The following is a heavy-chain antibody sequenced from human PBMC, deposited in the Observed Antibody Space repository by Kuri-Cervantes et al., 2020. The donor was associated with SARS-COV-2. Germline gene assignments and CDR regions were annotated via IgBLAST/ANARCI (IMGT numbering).Heavy chain of an antibody. CDR1: GGSINSSSFY. Sequence: SETLSLTCSVSGGSINSSSFYWGWIRQPPGKGLEWIGSINYSGSTYYNPSLKSRATTSVDTSKNQFFLKLSSVTAADTAVYSCATRTLDTAMVRGVCAPNDAFDIWGQGTMVTVSS. J-gene: IGHJ3*02. D-gene: IGHD5-18*01. V-gene: IGHV4-39*01. CDR3: ATRTLDTAMVRGVCAPNDAFDI. CDR2: INYSGST.